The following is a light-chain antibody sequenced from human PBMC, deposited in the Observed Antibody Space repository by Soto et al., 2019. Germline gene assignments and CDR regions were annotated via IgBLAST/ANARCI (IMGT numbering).Light chain of an antibody. V-gene: IGLV2-23*02. J-gene: IGLJ2*01. CDR2: EVS. CDR1: SSDVGSYNL. CDR3: CSYAGSSTVV. Sequence: QSVLTQPASGSGSPGQSITISCTGTSSDVGSYNLVSWYQQHPGKAPKLMIYEVSKRPSGVSNRFSGSKSGNTASLTISGLQAEDEADYYCCSYAGSSTVVFGGGTKVTVL.